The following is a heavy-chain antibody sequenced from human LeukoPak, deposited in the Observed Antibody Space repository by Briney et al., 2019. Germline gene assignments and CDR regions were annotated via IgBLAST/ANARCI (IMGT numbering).Heavy chain of an antibody. Sequence: ASVKVSCTASGYTFTDYYIHWVRQAPGQGLEWMGWINPNSGGTNSAQKFQGRVTMTRDTSISTAYMELGRLRSDDTAVYYCARTYCAEDCSIRYFDYWGQGTLVTVSS. V-gene: IGHV1-2*02. J-gene: IGHJ4*02. D-gene: IGHD2-21*02. CDR3: ARTYCAEDCSIRYFDY. CDR2: INPNSGGT. CDR1: GYTFTDYY.